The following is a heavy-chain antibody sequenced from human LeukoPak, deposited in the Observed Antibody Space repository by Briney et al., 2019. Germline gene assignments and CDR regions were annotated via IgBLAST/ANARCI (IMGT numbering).Heavy chain of an antibody. J-gene: IGHJ4*02. CDR3: AKEILPNHD. CDR2: ISRRGDKT. V-gene: IGHV3-23*01. CDR1: GFTLSSYA. Sequence: GGSLRLSCGVSGFTLSSYAMCWVRQAPGKGLEWVSGISRRGDKTFYADSVKGRFTISRDVSTNTLYLQMNSLRADDTAVYYCAKEILPNHDWGQGTLVTVSS.